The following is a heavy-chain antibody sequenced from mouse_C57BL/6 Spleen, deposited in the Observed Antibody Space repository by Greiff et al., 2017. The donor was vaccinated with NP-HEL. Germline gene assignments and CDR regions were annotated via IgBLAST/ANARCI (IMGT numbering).Heavy chain of an antibody. CDR2: IDPSDSYT. D-gene: IGHD3-3*01. CDR1: GYTFTSYW. V-gene: IGHV1-69*01. Sequence: QVQLQQPGAELVMPGASVKLSCKASGYTFTSYWMHWVKQRPGQGLEWIGEIDPSDSYTNYNQKFKGKSTLTVDKSSSTAYMQLSSLTSEDSAVYFWARGGGRGYYAMDYWGQGTSVTVSS. J-gene: IGHJ4*01. CDR3: ARGGGRGYYAMDY.